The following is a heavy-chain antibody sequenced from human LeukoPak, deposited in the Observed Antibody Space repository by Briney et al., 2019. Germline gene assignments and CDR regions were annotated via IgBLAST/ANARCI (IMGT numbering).Heavy chain of an antibody. V-gene: IGHV4-39*01. J-gene: IGHJ4*02. Sequence: PSETLSLTCTVSGGSISSRNYYWGWIRQPPGKGLEWIGSVYYSGSTYYNPSLKSRFTISVDTSKNQFFLKLSSVTAADTAVYYCARSGSSSGYLFDYWGQGTLVTVSS. D-gene: IGHD3-22*01. CDR1: GGSISSRNYY. CDR3: ARSGSSSGYLFDY. CDR2: VYYSGST.